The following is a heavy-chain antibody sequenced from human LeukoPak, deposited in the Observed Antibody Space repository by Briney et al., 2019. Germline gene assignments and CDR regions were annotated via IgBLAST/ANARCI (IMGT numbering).Heavy chain of an antibody. CDR1: GFTFSSYA. J-gene: IGHJ3*02. Sequence: PGGSLRLSCAASGFTFSSYAMSWVRQAPGKGLEWVSAISGSGGSTYYADSVKGRFTISRDNSKNTLYLQMNSLRAEDTAVYYCAKREYCSSTSCYAFDIWGQGTMVTVSS. CDR2: ISGSGGST. D-gene: IGHD2-2*01. CDR3: AKREYCSSTSCYAFDI. V-gene: IGHV3-23*01.